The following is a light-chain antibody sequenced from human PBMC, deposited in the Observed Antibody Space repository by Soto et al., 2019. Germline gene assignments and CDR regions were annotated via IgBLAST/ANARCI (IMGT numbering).Light chain of an antibody. CDR2: GAS. CDR3: QHYNNWPWT. J-gene: IGKJ1*01. CDR1: QSVSSSY. V-gene: IGKV3-20*01. Sequence: EIVLTQSPGTLSLSPGERATLSCRASQSVSSSYLAWYQQKPGQAPRLLIYGASSRATGIPDRFSGSGSGSDLTLTISRLEPEDFAVDYCQHYNNWPWTFGQGTKVEIQ.